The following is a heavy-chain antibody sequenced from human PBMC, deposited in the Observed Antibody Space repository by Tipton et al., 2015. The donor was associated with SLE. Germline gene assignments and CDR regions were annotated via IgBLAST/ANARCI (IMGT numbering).Heavy chain of an antibody. D-gene: IGHD3-16*01. J-gene: IGHJ6*03. Sequence: LRLSCAVYGGSFSGYYWSWIRQPPGKGLEWIGEINHSGSTNYNPSLKSRVTISVDTSKNQFSLKLSSVTAADTAVYYCARSGPSWGYYYYMDVWGKGTTVTVSS. CDR1: GGSFSGYY. CDR3: ARSGPSWGYYYYMDV. V-gene: IGHV4-34*01. CDR2: INHSGST.